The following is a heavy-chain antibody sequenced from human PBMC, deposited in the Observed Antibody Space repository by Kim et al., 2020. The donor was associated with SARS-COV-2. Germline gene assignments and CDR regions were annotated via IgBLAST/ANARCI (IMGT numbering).Heavy chain of an antibody. J-gene: IGHJ4*02. CDR3: AKDSVNDYGDQLDY. V-gene: IGHV3-23*01. Sequence: GGSLRLSCAASGFTFSRYAMSWVRQAPGKGLEWVSAISGSGGSTYYAGSVKGRFTISRDNSKNTMYLQMNSLRAEDTAVYYCAKDSVNDYGDQLDYWGQGTLVTVSP. D-gene: IGHD4-17*01. CDR1: GFTFSRYA. CDR2: ISGSGGST.